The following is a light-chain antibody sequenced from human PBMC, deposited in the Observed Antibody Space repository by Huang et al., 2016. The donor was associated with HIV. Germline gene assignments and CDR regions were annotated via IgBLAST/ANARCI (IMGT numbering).Light chain of an antibody. J-gene: IGKJ5*01. CDR1: QSVSSY. Sequence: EIVLTQSPATLSLSPGERATLSCRARQSVSSYLAWYQQKPGQAPRLLIYDASNRATGIPARFSGSGSGTDFTLTISSLEPEDFAVYYCQQRSNWHSITFGQGTRLEIK. V-gene: IGKV3-11*01. CDR3: QQRSNWHSIT. CDR2: DAS.